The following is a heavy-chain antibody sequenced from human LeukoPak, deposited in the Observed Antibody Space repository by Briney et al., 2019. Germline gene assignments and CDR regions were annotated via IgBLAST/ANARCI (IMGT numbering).Heavy chain of an antibody. D-gene: IGHD2-2*01. V-gene: IGHV3-30*02. CDR2: IRYDGCNK. CDR3: AKDRRYCSSTSCRDYYYYMDV. Sequence: GGSLRLSCAASGFTFSSYGMHWVRQAPGKGLEWVAFIRYDGCNKYYADSVKGRFTISRDNSKNTLYLQMNSLRAEDTAVYYCAKDRRYCSSTSCRDYYYYMDVWGKGTTVTVSS. J-gene: IGHJ6*03. CDR1: GFTFSSYG.